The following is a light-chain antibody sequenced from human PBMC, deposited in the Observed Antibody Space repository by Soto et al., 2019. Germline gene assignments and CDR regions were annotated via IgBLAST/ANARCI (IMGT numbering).Light chain of an antibody. V-gene: IGKV3-15*01. CDR2: GAS. J-gene: IGKJ5*01. CDR1: QSVSSN. Sequence: MVMSQPPATLSVSPGERPTLSCRASQSVSSNLAWYQQKPGQAPRLLIYGASTRATGIPARFSGSGSGTDFTLTISRLEPEDFAVYDCQQYGDSSITFGQGTRLEIK. CDR3: QQYGDSSIT.